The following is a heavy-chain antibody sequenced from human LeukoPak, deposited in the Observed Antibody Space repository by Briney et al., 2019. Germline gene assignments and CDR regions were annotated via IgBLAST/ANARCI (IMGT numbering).Heavy chain of an antibody. V-gene: IGHV3-30*02. CDR1: GFTFSSYA. CDR3: AKDLYSANDAFDI. D-gene: IGHD1-26*01. Sequence: GGSLRLSCAASGFTFSSYAMSWVRQAPGKGLEWVAFIRYDGSNKYYADSVKGRFTISRDNSKNTLYLQMNSLRAEDTAVYYCAKDLYSANDAFDIWGQGTMVTVSS. J-gene: IGHJ3*02. CDR2: IRYDGSNK.